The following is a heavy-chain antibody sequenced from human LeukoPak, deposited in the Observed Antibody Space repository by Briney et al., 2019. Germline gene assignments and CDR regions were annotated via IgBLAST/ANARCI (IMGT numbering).Heavy chain of an antibody. CDR3: ASEGKEYYYDSSGYYYDYHDY. CDR1: GGSISSGSYY. J-gene: IGHJ4*02. D-gene: IGHD3-22*01. CDR2: IYTSGSN. V-gene: IGHV4-61*02. Sequence: LETLSVTCTASGGSISSGSYYWGWLRPRAGQGLVWLVLIYTSGSNNYHPSLRSGATISVDTSKTRFSLKLSSVTAATPPEYYWASEGKEYYYDSSGYYYDYHDYWGQGTLVTVSS.